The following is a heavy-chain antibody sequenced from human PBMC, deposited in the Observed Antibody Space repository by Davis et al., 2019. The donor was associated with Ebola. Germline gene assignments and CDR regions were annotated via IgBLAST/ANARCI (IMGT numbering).Heavy chain of an antibody. CDR3: AKDNWEGYCSGGSCGMDV. J-gene: IGHJ6*02. CDR1: GFTFSSYG. V-gene: IGHV3-30*18. D-gene: IGHD2-15*01. Sequence: PGGSLRLSCAASGFTFSSYGMHWVRQAPGKGLEWVAVISYDGSNKYYADSVKGRFTISRDNSKNTLYLQMNSLRAEDTAVYYCAKDNWEGYCSGGSCGMDVWGQGTTVTVSS. CDR2: ISYDGSNK.